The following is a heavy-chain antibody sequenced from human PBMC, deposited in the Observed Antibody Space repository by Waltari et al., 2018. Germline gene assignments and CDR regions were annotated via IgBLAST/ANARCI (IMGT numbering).Heavy chain of an antibody. Sequence: GHLVASGGALVQPVGSLRLSCGYFGLTFSSLWMSWVRQAPGKGLEWVATMKVDGSMKFYRDSVRGRVTISTDNAKKSLYLQMDSLRAEDTAVYYCATLLGHSTYFDHWGQGALVTVSS. CDR3: ATLLGHSTYFDH. J-gene: IGHJ4*02. CDR2: MKVDGSMK. V-gene: IGHV3-7*01. CDR1: GLTFSSLW.